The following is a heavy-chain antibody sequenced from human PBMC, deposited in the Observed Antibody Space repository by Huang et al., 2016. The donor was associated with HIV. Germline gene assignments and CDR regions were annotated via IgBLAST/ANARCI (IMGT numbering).Heavy chain of an antibody. D-gene: IGHD3-3*01. CDR1: GYTFSAHY. J-gene: IGHJ6*03. Sequence: QVQLVESGGDLVRPGGSLRLSWEASGYTFSAHYMSWVRQAQGMGLVWFASCGGGYTPNYYADSVKGRFTISRDNAENSLFLQMNSLRVEDSAVYYCARESYDFWNGYFSEFYYYYYMDVWGIGTTVTDAS. CDR3: ARESYDFWNGYFSEFYYYYYMDV. CDR2: CGGGYTPN. V-gene: IGHV3-11*04.